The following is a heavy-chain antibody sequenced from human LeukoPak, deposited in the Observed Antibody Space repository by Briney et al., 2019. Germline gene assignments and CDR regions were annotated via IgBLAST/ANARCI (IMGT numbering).Heavy chain of an antibody. CDR2: MNRDGSEK. CDR3: ARDALTSIGTGDY. Sequence: GGSLRLSCAASGFTFSSYWMSWVRQAPGKGLEWVANMNRDGSEKNYVDSIKGRFTISRDNAANSLYLQMNSLRVEDTAVYYCARDALTSIGTGDYWGQGTLVTVSS. J-gene: IGHJ4*02. CDR1: GFTFSSYW. D-gene: IGHD6-13*01. V-gene: IGHV3-7*01.